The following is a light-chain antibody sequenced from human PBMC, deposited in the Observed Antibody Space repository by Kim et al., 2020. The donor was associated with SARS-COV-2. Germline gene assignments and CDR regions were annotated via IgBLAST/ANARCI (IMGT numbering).Light chain of an antibody. V-gene: IGKV3-20*01. Sequence: EIVLTQSPGTLSLSPGERATLSCRASQSVRNNYCAWYQQKPGQTPILLIHAASSRATDIPDRFRGSGCGTDFTLTISRLEPEYFGVFYCEQYGSAPNTLGQGTTREI. CDR1: QSVRNNY. CDR2: AAS. J-gene: IGKJ2*01. CDR3: EQYGSAPNT.